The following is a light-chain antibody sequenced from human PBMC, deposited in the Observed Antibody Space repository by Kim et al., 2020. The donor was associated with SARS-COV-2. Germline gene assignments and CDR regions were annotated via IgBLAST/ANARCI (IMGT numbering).Light chain of an antibody. CDR1: QSISSW. CDR3: QQYNSDSSVT. Sequence: GDSVTITGRASQSISSWLALYQQKPGNAPKVLIYDASSLKSGVPSRFSGSGSGTEFTLTISSLQPDDFATYYCQQYNSDSSVTFGGGTKVDIK. J-gene: IGKJ4*01. CDR2: DAS. V-gene: IGKV1-5*01.